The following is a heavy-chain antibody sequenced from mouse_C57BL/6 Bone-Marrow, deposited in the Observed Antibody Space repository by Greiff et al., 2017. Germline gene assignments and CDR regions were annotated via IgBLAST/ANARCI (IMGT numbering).Heavy chain of an antibody. D-gene: IGHD1-1*01. CDR1: GYTFTSYG. CDR3: ARGGDYYGSSYGRYFDV. J-gene: IGHJ1*03. V-gene: IGHV1-81*01. CDR2: IYPRSGNT. Sequence: QVQLQQSGAELARPGASVKLSCKASGYTFTSYGISWVKQRTGQGLEWIGEIYPRSGNTYYNEKFKGKATLTADKSSSTAYRELRSLTSEDSAVYVCARGGDYYGSSYGRYFDVWGTGTTVTVSS.